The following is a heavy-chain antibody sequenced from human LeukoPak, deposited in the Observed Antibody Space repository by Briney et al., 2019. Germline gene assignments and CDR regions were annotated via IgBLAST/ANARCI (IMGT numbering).Heavy chain of an antibody. Sequence: ASVKVSCKASGYTFTSYDINWVRQATGQGLEWMGWMNPNSGNTGYAQKFQGRVTMTRNTSISTAYMELSSLRSEDTAVYYCARGGEYWCSSTSCYPFDYWGQGTLVTVSS. CDR1: GYTFTSYD. CDR3: ARGGEYWCSSTSCYPFDY. D-gene: IGHD2-2*01. V-gene: IGHV1-8*01. J-gene: IGHJ4*02. CDR2: MNPNSGNT.